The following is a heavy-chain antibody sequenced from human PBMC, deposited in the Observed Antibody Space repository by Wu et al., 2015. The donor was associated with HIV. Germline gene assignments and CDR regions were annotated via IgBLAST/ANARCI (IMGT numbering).Heavy chain of an antibody. CDR2: ISVYNGNT. J-gene: IGHJ6*03. CDR3: ARGNYDILTGYFHYYYYYMDV. V-gene: IGHV1-18*01. CDR1: GYTFTSYG. D-gene: IGHD3-9*01. Sequence: QVQLVQSGAEVKKPGASVKVSCKASGYTFTSYGISWVRQAPGQGLEWMGWISVYNGNTNYAQKLQGRVTMTTDTSTSTAYMELRSLRSDDTAVYYCARGNYDILTGYFHYYYYYMDVWGKGTTVTVSS.